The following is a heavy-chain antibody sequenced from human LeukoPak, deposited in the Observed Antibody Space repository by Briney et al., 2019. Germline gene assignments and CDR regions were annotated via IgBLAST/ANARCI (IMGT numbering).Heavy chain of an antibody. CDR1: GFTFSSYG. V-gene: IGHV3-48*04. CDR3: ARDRFAEYYDSSGLPGAFDI. Sequence: GGSLRLSCAASGFTFSSYGMHWVRQAPGKGLEWVSYISSSGSTIYNADSVKGRFTISRDNAKNSLYLQMNSLRAEDTAVYYCARDRFAEYYDSSGLPGAFDIWGQGTMVTVSS. J-gene: IGHJ3*02. CDR2: ISSSGSTI. D-gene: IGHD3-22*01.